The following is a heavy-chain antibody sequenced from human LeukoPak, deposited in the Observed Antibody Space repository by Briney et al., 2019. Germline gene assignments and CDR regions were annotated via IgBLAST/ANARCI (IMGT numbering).Heavy chain of an antibody. J-gene: IGHJ3*02. CDR2: INPSSGGT. D-gene: IGHD1-26*01. CDR3: ARPIRGSYVEDVFDI. CDR1: GYTFSDYY. Sequence: GASVEVSCKTSGYTFSDYYLHWVRQAPGQGLEWMRWINPSSGGTKNAQKFQGRVTMTRDTSISTGYMELSRLRSDDTAVYYCARPIRGSYVEDVFDIWGQGTMVTVSA. V-gene: IGHV1-2*02.